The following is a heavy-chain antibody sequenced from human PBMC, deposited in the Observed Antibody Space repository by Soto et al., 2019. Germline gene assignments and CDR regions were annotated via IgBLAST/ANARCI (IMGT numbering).Heavy chain of an antibody. Sequence: EVQLLESGGGLVQPGGSLRLSCVASGFTFSSYAMSWVRQAPGKGLEWVSAISGSGGSTYYADSVKGRFTISRDNSKNTLYLQMNSLRAEDTAVYYCAKYAPYCSGGSCYHPLFDYWGQGTLVTVSS. CDR3: AKYAPYCSGGSCYHPLFDY. D-gene: IGHD2-15*01. J-gene: IGHJ4*02. V-gene: IGHV3-23*01. CDR2: ISGSGGST. CDR1: GFTFSSYA.